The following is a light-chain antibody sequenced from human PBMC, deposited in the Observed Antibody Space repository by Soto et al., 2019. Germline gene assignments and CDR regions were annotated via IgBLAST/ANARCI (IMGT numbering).Light chain of an antibody. CDR1: SSNIGAGYD. Sequence: QSVLTQSPSVSGAPGQRVTISCTGSSSNIGAGYDVHWYQQLPGTAPKLLIYGNSNRPSGVPDRFSGSKSGTSASLVITGLQAEDEADYYCQSYDSSLSGHVVFGGGTKLTVL. CDR2: GNS. J-gene: IGLJ2*01. V-gene: IGLV1-40*01. CDR3: QSYDSSLSGHVV.